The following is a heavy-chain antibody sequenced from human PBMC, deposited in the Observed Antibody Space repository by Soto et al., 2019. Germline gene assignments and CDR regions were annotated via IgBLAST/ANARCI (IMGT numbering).Heavy chain of an antibody. D-gene: IGHD2-15*01. V-gene: IGHV3-30-3*01. CDR1: GCTFSSPS. Sequence: QVQLVESGGGVVQPGRSLRLSCAASGCTFSSPSIHCFRQAPGKGLEWVAVISYDGSIKYYADSVKVRFTISRDNSKHTLQLQMNSLSREDTVVFYFVRALGYCNGANCYKYVDYWGQVTLVTMSS. CDR2: ISYDGSIK. CDR3: VRALGYCNGANCYKYVDY. J-gene: IGHJ4*02.